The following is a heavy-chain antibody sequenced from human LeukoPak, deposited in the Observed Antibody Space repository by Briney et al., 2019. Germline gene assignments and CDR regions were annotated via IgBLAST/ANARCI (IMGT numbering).Heavy chain of an antibody. D-gene: IGHD2-2*01. V-gene: IGHV4-59*12. CDR3: ARRRWGYCSSTSCPTHYFDY. Sequence: SETLSPTCTVSGGSISSYYWSWIRQPPGKGLEWIGYIYYSGSTNYNPSLKSRVTISVDTSKNQFSLKLSSVTAADTAVYYCARRRWGYCSSTSCPTHYFDYWGQGTLVTVSS. CDR2: IYYSGST. J-gene: IGHJ4*02. CDR1: GGSISSYY.